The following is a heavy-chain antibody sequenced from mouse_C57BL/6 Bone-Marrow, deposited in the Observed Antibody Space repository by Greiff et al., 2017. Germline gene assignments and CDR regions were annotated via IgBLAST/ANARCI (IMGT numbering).Heavy chain of an antibody. CDR2: IYPGDGDT. V-gene: IGHV1-80*01. CDR1: GYAFSSYW. Sequence: VKLMESGAELVKPGASVKISCKASGYAFSSYWMNWVKQRPGKGLEWIGQIYPGDGDTNYNGKFKGKATLTADKSSSTAYMQLSSLTSEDAAVYFCARKGGYYLGDYWGQGTTLTVSS. D-gene: IGHD2-3*01. CDR3: ARKGGYYLGDY. J-gene: IGHJ2*01.